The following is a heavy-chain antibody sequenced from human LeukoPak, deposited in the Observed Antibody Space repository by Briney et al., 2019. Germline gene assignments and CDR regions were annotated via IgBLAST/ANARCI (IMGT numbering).Heavy chain of an antibody. V-gene: IGHV4-38-2*02. CDR3: ASGAADGYNFGFDY. CDR1: GYSISSGYY. J-gene: IGHJ4*02. CDR2: TAPGGNT. Sequence: SETLSLTCTVSGYSISSGYYWGWIRQPPGKGLEWIGSTAPGGNTYYNPSLKSRVAISIDTSKNQFSLNLRSLTAADTAVFCASGAADGYNFGFDYWGQGTLAAVSS. D-gene: IGHD5-24*01.